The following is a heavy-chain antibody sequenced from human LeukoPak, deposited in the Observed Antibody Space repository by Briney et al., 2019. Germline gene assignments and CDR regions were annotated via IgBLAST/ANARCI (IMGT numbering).Heavy chain of an antibody. D-gene: IGHD1-14*01. CDR1: GFTFSSYW. CDR2: INPGGSSI. CDR3: ARSNQADDY. J-gene: IGHJ4*02. Sequence: GGSLRLSCAASGFTFSSYWMHWVRQVPGKGLGWVARINPGGSSITYADSVKGRFTISRDNAKNTLYLQMDSLRAEDTGMYYCARSNQADDYWGQGTLVTVSS. V-gene: IGHV3-74*01.